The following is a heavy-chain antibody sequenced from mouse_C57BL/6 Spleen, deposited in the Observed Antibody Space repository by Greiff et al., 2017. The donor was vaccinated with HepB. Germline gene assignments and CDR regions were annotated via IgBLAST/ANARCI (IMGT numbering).Heavy chain of an antibody. CDR2: IYPGDGDT. CDR3: ARSGYYTYYAMDY. J-gene: IGHJ4*01. CDR1: GYAFSSSW. Sequence: QVQLKQSGPELVKPGASVKISCKASGYAFSSSWMNWVKQRPGKGLEWIGRIYPGDGDTNYNGKFKGKATLTADKSSSTAYMQLSSLTSEDSAVYFCARSGYYTYYAMDYWGQGTSVTVSS. D-gene: IGHD3-1*01. V-gene: IGHV1-82*01.